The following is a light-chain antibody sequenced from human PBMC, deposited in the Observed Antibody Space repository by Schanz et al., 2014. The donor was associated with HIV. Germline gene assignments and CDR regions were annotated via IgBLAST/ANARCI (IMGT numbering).Light chain of an antibody. CDR1: RSISIS. CDR3: QQSYSATPYT. J-gene: IGKJ2*01. CDR2: ATS. Sequence: DIQMTQSPSSLSASVGDRVTITCRASRSISISLNWYQQKPGKAPRLLIYATSLLHTGVPSRFSGSGSGTHFTLTITSLQFDDFATYYCQQSYSATPYTFGQGTRLEIK. V-gene: IGKV1-39*01.